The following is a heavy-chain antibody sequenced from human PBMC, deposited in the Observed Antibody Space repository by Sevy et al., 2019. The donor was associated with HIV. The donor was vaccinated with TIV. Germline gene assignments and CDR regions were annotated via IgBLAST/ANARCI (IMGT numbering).Heavy chain of an antibody. Sequence: GGSLRLSCAASGFTFSSYAMHWVRQAPGKGLEWVAVISYDGSNKYYADSVKGRLTISRDNSKNTLYLQMNSLRAQDTAVYYCARDERRITMIVVVPLGAFDIWGQGPMVTVSS. D-gene: IGHD3-22*01. CDR2: ISYDGSNK. CDR3: ARDERRITMIVVVPLGAFDI. V-gene: IGHV3-30*04. J-gene: IGHJ3*02. CDR1: GFTFSSYA.